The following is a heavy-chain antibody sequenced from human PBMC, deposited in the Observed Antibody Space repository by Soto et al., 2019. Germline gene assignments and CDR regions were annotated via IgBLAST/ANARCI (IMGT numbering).Heavy chain of an antibody. J-gene: IGHJ4*02. V-gene: IGHV3-23*01. CDR3: SKASINLCYIAVAGGNDY. CDR2: ISGSGGST. D-gene: IGHD6-19*01. Sequence: EVQLLESGGGLVQPGGSLRLSCAASGFTFSSYAMSWVRQAPGKGLEWVSAISGSGGSTYYADSVKGRFTISRDNSKNTLYLPRNSLGAEDTVVYYWSKASINLCYIAVAGGNDYWGQGTLVNFSS. CDR1: GFTFSSYA.